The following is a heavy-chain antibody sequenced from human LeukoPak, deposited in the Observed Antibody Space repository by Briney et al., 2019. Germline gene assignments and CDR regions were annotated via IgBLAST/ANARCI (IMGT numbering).Heavy chain of an antibody. D-gene: IGHD2-8*01. J-gene: IGHJ4*02. Sequence: GGSLRLSCAASRFTLSNYWMSWVRQAPGKGLEWVANIKQDGSETYYVDSVKGRFTISRDNAKNSLSLQMNSLRAEDTAVYYCARRLASAGVFDSWGQGTLVTVSS. CDR1: RFTLSNYW. V-gene: IGHV3-7*01. CDR2: IKQDGSET. CDR3: ARRLASAGVFDS.